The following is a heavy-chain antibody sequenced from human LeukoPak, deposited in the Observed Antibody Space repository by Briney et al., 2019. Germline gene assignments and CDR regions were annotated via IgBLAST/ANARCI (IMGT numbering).Heavy chain of an antibody. D-gene: IGHD3-10*01. CDR1: GDSVSSNSAA. CDR3: GRDNRITMVRGVMRPSYYYYVDV. V-gene: IGHV6-1*01. CDR2: TYYRSKCYN. Sequence: SQRLSLTCAISGDSVSSNSAAWNWIRQSPSRGLEWLGRTYYRSKCYNDNAVSVKSRITIIPDTSKNHFPLQLNSVTPEDTAVYYCGRDNRITMVRGVMRPSYYYYVDVWGKGTTVT. J-gene: IGHJ6*03.